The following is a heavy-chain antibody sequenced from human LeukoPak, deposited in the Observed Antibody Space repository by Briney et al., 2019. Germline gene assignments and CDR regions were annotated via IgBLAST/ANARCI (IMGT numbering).Heavy chain of an antibody. D-gene: IGHD2-15*01. CDR1: GFTFSSYW. Sequence: PGGSLRLSCAASGFTFSSYWMHWVRQAPGKGLVWVSRINSDGSTTSYADSVKGRFTISRDNAKNTLYLQMNSLRAEDTAVYYCARASRQISVMVPFDPWGQGTLVIVSS. V-gene: IGHV3-74*01. J-gene: IGHJ5*02. CDR2: INSDGSTT. CDR3: ARASRQISVMVPFDP.